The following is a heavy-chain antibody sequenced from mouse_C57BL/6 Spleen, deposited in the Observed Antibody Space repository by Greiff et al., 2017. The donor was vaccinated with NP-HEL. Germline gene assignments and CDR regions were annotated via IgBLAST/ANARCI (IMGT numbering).Heavy chain of an antibody. CDR1: GFSLTSYG. V-gene: IGHV2-4*01. J-gene: IGHJ3*01. CDR3: AKGEPPFAY. Sequence: QVQLQQSGPGLVQPSQSLSITCTVSGFSLTSYGVHWVRQPPGKGLEWLGVIWSGGSTDYNAAFISRLSISKDNSKSQVFFKMNSLQADDTAIYYCAKGEPPFAYWGQGTLVTVSA. CDR2: IWSGGST.